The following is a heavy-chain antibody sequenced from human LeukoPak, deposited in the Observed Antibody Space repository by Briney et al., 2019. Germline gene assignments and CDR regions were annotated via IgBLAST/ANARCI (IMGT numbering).Heavy chain of an antibody. V-gene: IGHV1-2*02. CDR1: GNTFTGYD. CDR2: INPNSGGT. J-gene: IGHJ4*02. D-gene: IGHD5-18*01. Sequence: GASVKVSCKASGNTFTGYDIHWVRQAPGQGLEWMGGINPNSGGTNYAQKFQGRVTMTRDTSISTAYMELSRLRSDDTAVYYCATQTVSTYGYSYYFDYWGQGTLVTVSS. CDR3: ATQTVSTYGYSYYFDY.